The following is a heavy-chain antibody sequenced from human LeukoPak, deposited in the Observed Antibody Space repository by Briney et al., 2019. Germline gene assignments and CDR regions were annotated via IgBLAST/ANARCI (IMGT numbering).Heavy chain of an antibody. V-gene: IGHV1-69*05. D-gene: IGHD3-3*01. Sequence: SVKVSCKASGGTFSSYAISWVRQAPGQGLEWMGGIIPIFGTANYAQKFQDRVTITTDESTSTAYMELSSLRSEDTAVYYCARGGDYDFWSGYRRRGYYYYMDVWGKGTTVTVSS. CDR3: ARGGDYDFWSGYRRRGYYYYMDV. CDR2: IIPIFGTA. CDR1: GGTFSSYA. J-gene: IGHJ6*03.